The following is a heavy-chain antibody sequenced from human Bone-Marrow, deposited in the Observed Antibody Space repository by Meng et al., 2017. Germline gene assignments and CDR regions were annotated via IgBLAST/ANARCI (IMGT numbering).Heavy chain of an antibody. CDR3: ARGLLWFGEYLYGMDV. D-gene: IGHD3-10*01. V-gene: IGHV3-30*01. CDR2: ISYDGSNK. J-gene: IGHJ6*02. Sequence: GESLKISCAASGFTFSSYAMHWVRQAPGKGLEWVAVISYDGSNKYYADSVKGRFTISRDNSKNTLYLQMNSLRAEDTAVYYCARGLLWFGEYLYGMDVWGQGTTVTVSS. CDR1: GFTFSSYA.